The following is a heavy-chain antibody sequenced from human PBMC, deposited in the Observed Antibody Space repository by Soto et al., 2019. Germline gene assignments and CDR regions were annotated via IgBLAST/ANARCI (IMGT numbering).Heavy chain of an antibody. CDR3: ARGVGSGSYYNQYNWFDP. J-gene: IGHJ5*02. Sequence: QVQLVQSGGEVKKPGASVKVSCKASGYTFTNYGIRWVRQAPGQGLEWMGWINVYNGNTKYAQNLKGRVTMTTDTSTSTGYMELRRLRSDDTAVYFCARGVGSGSYYNQYNWFDPWGHGTLVTVSS. D-gene: IGHD3-10*01. CDR2: INVYNGNT. V-gene: IGHV1-18*01. CDR1: GYTFTNYG.